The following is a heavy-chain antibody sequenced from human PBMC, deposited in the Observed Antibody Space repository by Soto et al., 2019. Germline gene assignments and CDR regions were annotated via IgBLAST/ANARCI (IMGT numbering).Heavy chain of an antibody. CDR2: ISSDGSNK. V-gene: IGHV3-30*04. CDR1: GFTFTSFA. D-gene: IGHD6-19*01. Sequence: GGSLRLSCAASGFTFTSFAMHWIRQAPGKGLEWVAVISSDGSNKLYADSVKGRFTISRDNSKNTLYLLMSSLRAEDTAVYYCAKDRLSSGWYEYFQFWGQGTLVTVSS. CDR3: AKDRLSSGWYEYFQF. J-gene: IGHJ1*01.